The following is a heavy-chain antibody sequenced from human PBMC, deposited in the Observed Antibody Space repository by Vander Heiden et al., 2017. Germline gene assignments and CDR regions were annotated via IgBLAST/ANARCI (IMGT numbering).Heavy chain of an antibody. J-gene: IGHJ4*02. CDR2: ISYDGSNK. Sequence: QVQLVESGGGVVQPGRSLRLSCPAPGFTFGSYGMHWVRQAPGKGLEWVAVISYDGSNKYYADSVKGRFTISRDNSKNTLYLQMNSLRAEDTAVYYCAKDQGAWAYFDYWGQGTLVTVSS. V-gene: IGHV3-30*18. CDR3: AKDQGAWAYFDY. CDR1: GFTFGSYG.